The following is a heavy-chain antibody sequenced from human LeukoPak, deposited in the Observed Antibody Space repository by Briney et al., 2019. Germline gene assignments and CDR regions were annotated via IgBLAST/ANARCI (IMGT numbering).Heavy chain of an antibody. CDR2: IWYDGSNK. J-gene: IGHJ4*02. V-gene: IGHV3-33*01. Sequence: PGGSLRLSCAASGFTFSSYGMHWVRQAPGKGLEWVAVIWYDGSNKYYADSVKGRFTISRDNSKNTLYLQMNSLRAEDTAVYYCARDGRVGSSCCDYWGQGTLVTVSS. CDR3: ARDGRVGSSCCDY. CDR1: GFTFSSYG. D-gene: IGHD6-13*01.